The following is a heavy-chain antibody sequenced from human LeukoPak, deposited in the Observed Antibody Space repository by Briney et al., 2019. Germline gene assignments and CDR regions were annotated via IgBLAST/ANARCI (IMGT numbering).Heavy chain of an antibody. CDR1: GYTFTSSG. V-gene: IGHV1-18*01. CDR3: AKNSSGGYSDY. D-gene: IGHD6-19*01. Sequence: ASVKVSCKASGYTFTSSGISWVRQAPGQGRKWMGWISTYTGYSKYAQNLQGRVTMTADTSTSTAYMELSSLRSDDTAMYYCAKNSSGGYSDYWGQGTLVTVSS. CDR2: ISTYTGYS. J-gene: IGHJ4*02.